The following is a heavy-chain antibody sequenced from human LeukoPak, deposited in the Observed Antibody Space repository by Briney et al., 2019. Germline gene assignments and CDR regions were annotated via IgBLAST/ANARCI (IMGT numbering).Heavy chain of an antibody. V-gene: IGHV1-46*01. J-gene: IGHJ4*02. CDR1: GYSFTSSY. CDR2: IYPRDGST. Sequence: GASVKVSCKVSGYSFTSSYIHWVRQAPGQGLEWMGMIYPRDGSTSYAQRFQDRVTVTRDTSTSTVHMELSGLRSEDTAVYYCARDQEGFDYWGQGTLVTVSS. CDR3: ARDQEGFDY.